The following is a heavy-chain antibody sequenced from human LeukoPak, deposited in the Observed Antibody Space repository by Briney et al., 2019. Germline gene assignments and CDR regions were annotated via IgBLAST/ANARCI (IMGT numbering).Heavy chain of an antibody. CDR2: ISGSGGST. CDR1: GFTFSTYA. CDR3: AKPIQLWSNPFDY. Sequence: GGSLRLSCAASGFTFSTYAMSWVRQAPGKGLEWVSAISGSGGSTYYADSVKGRFTISRDNSKNTLYLQMNSLRAEDTAVYYCAKPIQLWSNPFDYWGQGTLVTVSS. J-gene: IGHJ4*02. D-gene: IGHD5-18*01. V-gene: IGHV3-23*01.